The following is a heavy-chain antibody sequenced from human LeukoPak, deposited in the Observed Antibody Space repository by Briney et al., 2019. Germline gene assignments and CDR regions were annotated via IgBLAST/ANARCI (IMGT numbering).Heavy chain of an antibody. V-gene: IGHV4-61*02. J-gene: IGHJ4*02. CDR3: ARGGGYGQFDY. CDR2: IYTSGST. CDR1: GGSISSGSYY. D-gene: IGHD5-12*01. Sequence: SQTLSLTCTVSGGSISSGSYYWSWIRQPAGKGLEWIGRIYTSGSTNYNPSLKSRVTISVDTSKNQFSLKLSSVTAADTAVYYCARGGGYGQFDYWGQGTLVTVSS.